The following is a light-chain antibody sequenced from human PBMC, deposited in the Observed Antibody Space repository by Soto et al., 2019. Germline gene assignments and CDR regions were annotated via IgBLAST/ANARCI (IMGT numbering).Light chain of an antibody. CDR3: QQYMSYS. CDR1: QSISSW. Sequence: DIHMTQSPSALSASVGDRVIITCRASQSISSWLAWYQQKPGKAPKLLIYHAPTLESGVPSRFSGSGSGTEFTLTISSLQPDDFATYYCQQYMSYSFGQGTKVDIK. CDR2: HAP. V-gene: IGKV1-5*01. J-gene: IGKJ1*01.